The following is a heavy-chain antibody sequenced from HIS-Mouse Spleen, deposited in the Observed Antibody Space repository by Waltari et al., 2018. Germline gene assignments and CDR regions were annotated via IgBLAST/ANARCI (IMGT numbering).Heavy chain of an antibody. CDR3: ARDRAYSSSSAFDI. Sequence: QVQLVESGGGVVQPGRSLILSCAASVCPLGSTAMHWVRQGQGKGLEWVAVISYDGSNKYYADSVKGRFTISRDNSKNTLYLQMNSLRAEDTAVYYCARDRAYSSSSAFDIWGQGTMVTVSS. J-gene: IGHJ3*02. CDR1: VCPLGSTA. V-gene: IGHV3-30*04. D-gene: IGHD6-6*01. CDR2: ISYDGSNK.